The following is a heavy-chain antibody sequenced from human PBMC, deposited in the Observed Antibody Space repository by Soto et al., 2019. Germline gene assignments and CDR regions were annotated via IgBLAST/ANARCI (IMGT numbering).Heavy chain of an antibody. J-gene: IGHJ4*02. CDR2: INHSGST. V-gene: IGHV4-34*01. CDR3: ARNSCEQRSFLHRIPTFFDY. D-gene: IGHD2-21*01. Sequence: VYGGKESRYWWWWNRQKTGKGLEWIGEINHSGSTNYNPSLKSRVTISVDTSKNQFSLKLSSVTAADTAVYYCARNSCEQRSFLHRIPTFFDYLVQGTLVP. CDR1: GGKESRYW.